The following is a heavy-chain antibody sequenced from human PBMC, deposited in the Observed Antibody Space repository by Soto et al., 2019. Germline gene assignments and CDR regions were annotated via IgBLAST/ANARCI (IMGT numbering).Heavy chain of an antibody. D-gene: IGHD6-6*01. Sequence: ESGGGLVKPGGSLRLSCAASGVTFSSFSFNWVRQAPGKGLEWVSFILSSGGSIYYADSVKGRFTISRDNAKNSLYLQMNSLKDEDTAVYYCVRDSREQLVRRGFYYYYMDVWGKGTTVTVSS. J-gene: IGHJ6*03. CDR2: ILSSGGSI. V-gene: IGHV3-21*01. CDR3: VRDSREQLVRRGFYYYYMDV. CDR1: GVTFSSFS.